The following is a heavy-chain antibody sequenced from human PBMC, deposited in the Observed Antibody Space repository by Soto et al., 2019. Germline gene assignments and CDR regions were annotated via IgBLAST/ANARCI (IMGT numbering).Heavy chain of an antibody. J-gene: IGHJ6*02. V-gene: IGHV4-61*01. CDR3: ARGNPKYYYYGMDV. CDR1: GGSVSSGSYY. CDR2: IYYSRST. Sequence: SETLSLTCTVSGGSVSSGSYYWSWIRQPPGKGLEWIGYIYYSRSTNYNPSLKSRVTISVDTSKNQFSLKLSSVTAADTAVYYCARGNPKYYYYGMDVWGQGTTVTVSS. D-gene: IGHD4-4*01.